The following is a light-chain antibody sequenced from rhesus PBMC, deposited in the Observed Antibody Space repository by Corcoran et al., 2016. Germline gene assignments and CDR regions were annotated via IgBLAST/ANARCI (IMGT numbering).Light chain of an antibody. CDR1: QGISSY. V-gene: IGKV1-32*02. CDR2: YAN. Sequence: DIQMSQSPSSLSASVGDRVTITCRASQGISSYLNWYQQKPGKALKLLIYYANSLASGVPSRFSGRGSGTEFTLTISSLQPEDFATYYCQQGNSNPLTFGGGTKVELK. CDR3: QQGNSNPLT. J-gene: IGKJ4*01.